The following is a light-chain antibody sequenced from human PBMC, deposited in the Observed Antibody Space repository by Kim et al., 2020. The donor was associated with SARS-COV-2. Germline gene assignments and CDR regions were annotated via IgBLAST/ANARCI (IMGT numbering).Light chain of an antibody. Sequence: GQKVTISCSGASSNVEQNYVSWYQQVPGTAPKLLIYDNDNRHSGIPDRFSASKSGTSATLAITGVQTGDEADYYCGAWDSSLTTELFGGGTQLTVL. CDR1: SSNVEQNY. J-gene: IGLJ3*02. V-gene: IGLV1-51*01. CDR2: DND. CDR3: GAWDSSLTTEL.